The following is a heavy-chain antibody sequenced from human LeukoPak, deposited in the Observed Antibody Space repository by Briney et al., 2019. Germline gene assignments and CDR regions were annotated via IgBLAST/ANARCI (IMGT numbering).Heavy chain of an antibody. J-gene: IGHJ4*02. D-gene: IGHD6-19*01. CDR3: ARDIAVAGSIDY. CDR2: IYYSGST. Sequence: SSETPSLTCTVSGGSISSSSYYWGWIRQPPGKGLEWIGSIYYSGSTYYNPSLKSRVTISVDTSKNQFSLKLSSVTAADTAVYYCARDIAVAGSIDYWGQGTLVTVSS. CDR1: GGSISSSSYY. V-gene: IGHV4-39*07.